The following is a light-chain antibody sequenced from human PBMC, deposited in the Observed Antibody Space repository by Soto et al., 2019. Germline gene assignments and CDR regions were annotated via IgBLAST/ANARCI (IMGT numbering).Light chain of an antibody. CDR1: NSNVGNNT. V-gene: IGLV1-44*01. CDR3: AAWYDGLNGWL. J-gene: IGLJ3*02. Sequence: QSVLTQPPSASGTPGQRVTISCSGSNSNVGNNTVNWYQQFPGTSPRLLIEGNDHRPSGVPDRFSGSKSANSASLAISGLKSEDEADYYCAAWYDGLNGWLFGVGTKVTAL. CDR2: GND.